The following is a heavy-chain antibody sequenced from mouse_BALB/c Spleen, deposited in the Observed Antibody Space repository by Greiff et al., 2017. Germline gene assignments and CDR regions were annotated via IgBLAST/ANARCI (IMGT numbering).Heavy chain of an antibody. D-gene: IGHD2-4*01. CDR1: GYTFTSYY. CDR3: AASTMITAMDY. CDR2: IYPGDGST. V-gene: IGHV1S56*01. Sequence: QVQLKQSGPELVKPGASVKMSCKASGYTFTSYYIHWVKQRPGQGLEWIGWIYPGDGSTKYNEKFKGKTTLTADKSSSTAYMLLSSLTSEDSAIYFCAASTMITAMDYWGQGTSVTVSS. J-gene: IGHJ4*01.